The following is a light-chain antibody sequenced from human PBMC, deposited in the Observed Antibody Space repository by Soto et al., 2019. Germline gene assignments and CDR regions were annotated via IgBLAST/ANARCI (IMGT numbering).Light chain of an antibody. J-gene: IGKJ4*01. Sequence: DIQMTQSASTLSASVGDRVTIAYRSSQTISSWVAWYQQKPGKAPSLLIYKTSSLESAVPSRFSGSGSGTEFTLTISGLQPADFASYYCQQYNTNFSLTFGGGTKVDI. V-gene: IGKV1-5*03. CDR2: KTS. CDR1: QTISSW. CDR3: QQYNTNFSLT.